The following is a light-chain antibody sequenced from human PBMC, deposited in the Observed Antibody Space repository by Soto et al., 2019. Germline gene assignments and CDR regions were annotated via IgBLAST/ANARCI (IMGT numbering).Light chain of an antibody. CDR1: QSVSRSS. J-gene: IGKJ4*01. CDR3: QQYGRTPLT. CDR2: GAS. V-gene: IGKV3-20*01. Sequence: EIVLTQSPGTLSLSPGERATLSCRASQSVSRSSLAWYQQKPGQAPRLLIYGASRRATGIPDRFSGSASGTDFTLTISRLEPEDCSVYYCQQYGRTPLTFGGGTKVEI.